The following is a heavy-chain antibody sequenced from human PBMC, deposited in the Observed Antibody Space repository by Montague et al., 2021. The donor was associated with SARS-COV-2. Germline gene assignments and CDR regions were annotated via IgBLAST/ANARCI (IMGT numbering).Heavy chain of an antibody. V-gene: IGHV6-1*01. CDR2: TYYRSKWYN. CDR3: ASGRMVPYSSSWTTLYYYYGMDV. Sequence: CAISGDSVSSNSAAWNWIRQSPSRGLEWLGRTYYRSKWYNDYAVXVKRRITINPDTSKNQFSLQLNSVTPEDTAVYYCASGRMVPYSSSWTTLYYYYGMDVWGQGTTVTVSS. CDR1: GDSVSSNSAA. D-gene: IGHD6-13*01. J-gene: IGHJ6*02.